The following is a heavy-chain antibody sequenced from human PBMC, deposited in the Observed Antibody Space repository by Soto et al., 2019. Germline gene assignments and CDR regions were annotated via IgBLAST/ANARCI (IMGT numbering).Heavy chain of an antibody. CDR2: IYYSGST. CDR1: GGSISSYY. V-gene: IGHV4-59*01. J-gene: IGHJ6*03. D-gene: IGHD5-12*01. Sequence: QVQLQESGPGLVKPSETLSLTCTVSGGSISSYYWSWIRQPPGKGLEWIGYIYYSGSTNYNPSLKSRVTISVDTSKNQFSLKLSSVTAADTAVYYCAGGLRPTNYYYCYYMDVWGKGTTVTVSS. CDR3: AGGLRPTNYYYCYYMDV.